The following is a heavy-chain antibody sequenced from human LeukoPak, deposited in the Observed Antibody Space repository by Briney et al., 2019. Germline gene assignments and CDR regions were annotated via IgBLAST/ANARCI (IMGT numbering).Heavy chain of an antibody. CDR3: VRDDWRHEDLFDY. Sequence: GGSLRLSCVASGFTFSTYSMKWVRQAPGKGLEWVSYISDSSSTIYYADSVRGRFTISRDNAKNSLYLQMNSLTAEDTAVYFCVRDDWRHEDLFDYWGQGTLATVSS. V-gene: IGHV3-48*04. D-gene: IGHD3-9*01. J-gene: IGHJ4*02. CDR2: ISDSSSTI. CDR1: GFTFSTYS.